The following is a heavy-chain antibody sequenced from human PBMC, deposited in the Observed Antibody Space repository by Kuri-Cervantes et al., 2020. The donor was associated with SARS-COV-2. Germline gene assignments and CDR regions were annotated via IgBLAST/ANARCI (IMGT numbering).Heavy chain of an antibody. J-gene: IGHJ6*03. D-gene: IGHD3-10*01. CDR2: ISWNSGSI. Sequence: LSLTCAASGFTFSTYWMHWVRQAPGKGLEWVSCISWNSGSIGYADSVKGRFTISRDNAKNSLYLQMNSLRAEDTALYYCAKDMVRFYYYYYHLDVWGKGTTVTVSS. CDR3: AKDMVRFYYYYYHLDV. CDR1: GFTFSTYW. V-gene: IGHV3-9*01.